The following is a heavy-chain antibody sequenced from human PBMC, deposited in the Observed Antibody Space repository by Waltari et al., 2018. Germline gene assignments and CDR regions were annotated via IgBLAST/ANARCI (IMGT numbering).Heavy chain of an antibody. D-gene: IGHD3-10*01. Sequence: QVQLQESGPGLVKPSETLSLTCTVSGGSISSYYWSWIRPPAGKGLEWIGRIYTSGSTNYNPSLKSRVTMSVDTSKNQFSLKLSSVTAADTAVYYCAREKRRYGSGSSYFDYWGQGTLVTVSS. CDR1: GGSISSYY. CDR2: IYTSGST. J-gene: IGHJ4*02. CDR3: AREKRRYGSGSSYFDY. V-gene: IGHV4-4*07.